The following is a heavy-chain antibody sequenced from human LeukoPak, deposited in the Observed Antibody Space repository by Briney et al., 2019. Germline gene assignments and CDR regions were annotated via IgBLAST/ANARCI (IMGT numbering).Heavy chain of an antibody. J-gene: IGHJ4*02. CDR2: IIPIFGTA. D-gene: IGHD3-22*01. CDR3: ARDRGDDSSGYQNGYFDY. CDR1: GGTFSSYA. V-gene: IGHV1-69*06. Sequence: ASVKVSCKASGGTFSSYAISWVRQAPGQGLEWMGGIIPIFGTANYAQKFQGRVTITADKSTSTAYMELSSLRSEDTAVYYCARDRGDDSSGYQNGYFDYWGQGTLVTVSS.